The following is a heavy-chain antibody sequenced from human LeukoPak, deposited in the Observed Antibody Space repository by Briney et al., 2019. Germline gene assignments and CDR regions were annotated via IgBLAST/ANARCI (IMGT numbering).Heavy chain of an antibody. Sequence: GESLKISCKGSGYSFTSYWIGWARQMPGKGLEWMGIIYPGDSDTRYSPSFQGQVTISADKSVSTAYLQWSSLKASDTAMYYCARHPEMTTVTTSWFDPWGQGTLVTVSS. J-gene: IGHJ5*02. CDR2: IYPGDSDT. V-gene: IGHV5-51*01. CDR3: ARHPEMTTVTTSWFDP. D-gene: IGHD4-11*01. CDR1: GYSFTSYW.